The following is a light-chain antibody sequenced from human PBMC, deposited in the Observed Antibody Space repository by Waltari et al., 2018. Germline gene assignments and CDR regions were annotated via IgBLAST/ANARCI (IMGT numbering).Light chain of an antibody. CDR2: GAS. CDR3: QQYGISPGT. CDR1: QSVSSSY. Sequence: IVLTHSPGTLSLSPGERATLSCRASQSVSSSYLAWYQQKPGQAPSLLIYGASSRATGVPDRFSGSGSGTDFTLTISRLEPEDFAVYYCQQYGISPGTFGQGTKLEIK. J-gene: IGKJ2*01. V-gene: IGKV3-20*01.